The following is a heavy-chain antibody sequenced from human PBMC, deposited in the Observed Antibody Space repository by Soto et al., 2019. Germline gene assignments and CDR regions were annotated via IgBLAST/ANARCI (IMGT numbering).Heavy chain of an antibody. CDR1: GGSISSYY. D-gene: IGHD6-19*01. CDR3: ARSPKQWLAKYYFDY. Sequence: SETLSLTCTVSGGSISSYYWSWIRQPPGKGLEWIGYIYYSGSTNYNPSLKSRVTISVDTSKNQFSLKLSSVTAADTAVYYCARSPKQWLAKYYFDYWGQGTLVTVSS. J-gene: IGHJ4*02. CDR2: IYYSGST. V-gene: IGHV4-59*01.